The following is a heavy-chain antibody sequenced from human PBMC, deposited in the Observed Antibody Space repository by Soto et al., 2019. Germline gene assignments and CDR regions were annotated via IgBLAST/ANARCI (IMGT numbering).Heavy chain of an antibody. D-gene: IGHD5-18*01. CDR1: GGSVSSGSYY. Sequence: QVQLQESGPGLVKPSETLSLTCTVSGGSVSSGSYYWSWIRQPPGKGLEWIGYIYYSGSTNYNPYLKSRVTISVDTSKNQFSLKMSSVTAADTAVYYCARDGYSYGYKRLDYWGQGTLVTVSS. CDR2: IYYSGST. J-gene: IGHJ4*02. CDR3: ARDGYSYGYKRLDY. V-gene: IGHV4-61*01.